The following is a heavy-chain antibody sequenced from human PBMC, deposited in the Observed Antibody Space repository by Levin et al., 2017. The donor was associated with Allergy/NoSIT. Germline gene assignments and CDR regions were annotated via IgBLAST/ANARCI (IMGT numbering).Heavy chain of an antibody. CDR2: IYPGDSDT. D-gene: IGHD3-22*01. CDR3: ARQFSDNSGHARYFDL. J-gene: IGHJ2*01. V-gene: IGHV5-51*01. Sequence: KRGESLKISCKGSGYTFANYWIVWVRQMPGEGLEWMGVIYPGDSDTRYRPSFQGQVTISADKSISTAYLQWSSLKASDTAMYYCARQFSDNSGHARYFDLWGRGTLVTVSS. CDR1: GYTFANYW.